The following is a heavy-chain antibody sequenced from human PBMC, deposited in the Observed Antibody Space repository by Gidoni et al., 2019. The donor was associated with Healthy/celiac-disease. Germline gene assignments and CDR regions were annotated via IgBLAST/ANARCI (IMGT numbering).Heavy chain of an antibody. V-gene: IGHV3-30*18. D-gene: IGHD1-1*01. CDR3: AKDHNPGDY. J-gene: IGHJ4*02. CDR1: GFTFSSYG. Sequence: QVQLVESGGGVVQPGRSLRLSCAASGFTFSSYGMHWVRQAPGKGLEWVAVISYDGSNKYYADSVKGRFTISRDNSKNTLYLQMNSLRAEDTAVYYWAKDHNPGDYWGQGTLVTVSS. CDR2: ISYDGSNK.